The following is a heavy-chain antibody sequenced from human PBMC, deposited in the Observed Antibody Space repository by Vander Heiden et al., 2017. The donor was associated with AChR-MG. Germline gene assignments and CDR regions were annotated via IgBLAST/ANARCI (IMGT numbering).Heavy chain of an antibody. V-gene: IGHV1-69*06. D-gene: IGHD3-9*01. CDR2: IIPVCGTA. CDR1: GGTFSSYA. J-gene: IGHJ4*02. Sequence: QVQLVQSGAEVKKPGSSVKVSCKASGGTFSSYAIRWVREAAERGLEWRGGIIPVCGTANYAQKFHGRVTITANKSTSTAYMGLSSLGSEDTAVYYCASGGDILTGYLDYWGQGTLVTVSS. CDR3: ASGGDILTGYLDY.